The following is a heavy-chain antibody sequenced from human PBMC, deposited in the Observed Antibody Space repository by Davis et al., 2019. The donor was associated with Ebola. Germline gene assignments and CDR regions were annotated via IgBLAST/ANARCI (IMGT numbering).Heavy chain of an antibody. Sequence: ASVKVSCKASGYTFTSYYMHWVRQAPGQGLEWMGIINPSGGSTSYAQKFQGRVTMTRDTSTSTVYMELSSLRSEDTAVYYCARESRPDGYQLLYYDYWGQGTLVTVSS. J-gene: IGHJ4*02. CDR1: GYTFTSYY. CDR2: INPSGGST. D-gene: IGHD2-2*01. V-gene: IGHV1-46*01. CDR3: ARESRPDGYQLLYYDY.